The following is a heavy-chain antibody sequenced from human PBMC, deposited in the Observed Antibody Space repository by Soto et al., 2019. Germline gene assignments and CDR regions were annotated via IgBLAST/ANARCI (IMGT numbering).Heavy chain of an antibody. Sequence: GESLKISCKGSGYTFTNYWIGWVRQMPGKGLEWMGIIYPGDSDTKYNPSFQGQVTISADKSITTTYLRWTSLKASDTAMYYCAIHEDYGMDVWGQGTTVTVSS. CDR3: AIHEDYGMDV. CDR1: GYTFTNYW. CDR2: IYPGDSDT. D-gene: IGHD2-21*01. J-gene: IGHJ6*02. V-gene: IGHV5-51*01.